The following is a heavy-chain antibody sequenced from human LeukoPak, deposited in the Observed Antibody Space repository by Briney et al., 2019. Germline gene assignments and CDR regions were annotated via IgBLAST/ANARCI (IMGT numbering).Heavy chain of an antibody. CDR3: ARGARGVRATPHDY. V-gene: IGHV3-48*01. J-gene: IGHJ4*02. D-gene: IGHD1-26*01. CDR2: IDTTSTTM. CDR1: GFTFDTYT. Sequence: GGSLRLSCAASGFTFDTYTMNWVRQAPGTGLEWVSYIDTTSTTMYYADSVKGRFTISRDNAKNSLYLQMNSLRVEDTAVYYCARGARGVRATPHDYWGQGTLVTVSS.